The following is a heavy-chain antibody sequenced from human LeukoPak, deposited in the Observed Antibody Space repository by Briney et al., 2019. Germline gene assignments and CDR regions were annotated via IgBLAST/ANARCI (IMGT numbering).Heavy chain of an antibody. Sequence: SETLSLTCTVSGGSISSYYWIWIRQPPGKGLEWIGYIYYSGSTNYNPSLKGRVTISVDTSKNQFSLKLSSVTAADTAVYYCAVGGGYSSGWFDYWGQGTLVTVSS. CDR1: GGSISSYY. J-gene: IGHJ4*02. CDR2: IYYSGST. V-gene: IGHV4-59*01. D-gene: IGHD6-19*01. CDR3: AVGGGYSSGWFDY.